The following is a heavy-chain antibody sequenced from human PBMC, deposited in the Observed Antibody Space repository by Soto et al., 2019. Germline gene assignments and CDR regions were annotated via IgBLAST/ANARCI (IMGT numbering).Heavy chain of an antibody. CDR1: GGTFSSYA. CDR2: IIPIFGTA. D-gene: IGHD1-26*01. CDR3: ASSRRGGAIIVGATTWFDP. Sequence: QVQLVQSGAEVMKPGSSVKVSCKASGGTFSSYAISWVRQAPGQGLEWMGGIIPIFGTANYAQKFQGRVTITADEAASTAYMELSSLRSEDTAVYYCASSRRGGAIIVGATTWFDPWGQGTLVTVSS. J-gene: IGHJ5*02. V-gene: IGHV1-69*01.